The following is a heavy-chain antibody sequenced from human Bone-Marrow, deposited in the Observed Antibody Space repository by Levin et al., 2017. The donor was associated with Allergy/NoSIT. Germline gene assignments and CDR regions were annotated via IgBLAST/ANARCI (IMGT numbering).Heavy chain of an antibody. J-gene: IGHJ4*02. CDR3: ARGPASWTMIVVVDTFDY. D-gene: IGHD3-22*01. CDR1: GFTFSSYW. CDR2: INSDGSST. V-gene: IGHV3-74*01. Sequence: GGSLRLSCAASGFTFSSYWMHWVRQAPGKGLVWVSRINSDGSSTSYADSVKGRFTISRDNAKNTLYLQMNSLRAEDTAVYYCARGPASWTMIVVVDTFDYWGQGTLVTVSS.